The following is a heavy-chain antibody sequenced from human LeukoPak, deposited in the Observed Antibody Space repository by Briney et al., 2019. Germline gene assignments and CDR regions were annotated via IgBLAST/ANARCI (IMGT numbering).Heavy chain of an antibody. Sequence: ASLKISSTTFVYTFTGDYMHWARQTPGQGFEWIEWINHNSGVTNLSHEIQSRVTITRDTSMSTAYMELRRLRSEDTAVYYCARDRYSSSGGSVGDYWGQGTLVTVSS. D-gene: IGHD6-6*01. V-gene: IGHV1-2*07. CDR2: INHNSGVT. CDR1: VYTFTGDY. J-gene: IGHJ4*02. CDR3: ARDRYSSSGGSVGDY.